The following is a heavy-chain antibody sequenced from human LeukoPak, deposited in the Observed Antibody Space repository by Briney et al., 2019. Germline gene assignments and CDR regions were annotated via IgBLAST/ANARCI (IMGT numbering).Heavy chain of an antibody. J-gene: IGHJ6*02. CDR2: ISAYNGNT. CDR1: GYTFTSYG. Sequence: ASVKVSCKASGYTFTSYGISWVRQAPGQGLEWMGWISAYNGNTNYAQKLQGRVTMTTDTSTSTAYMELRSLRSDDTAVYYCARDGRGYSHDLSYYYGMDVWGQGTTVTVFS. CDR3: ARDGRGYSHDLSYYYGMDV. V-gene: IGHV1-18*01. D-gene: IGHD5-18*01.